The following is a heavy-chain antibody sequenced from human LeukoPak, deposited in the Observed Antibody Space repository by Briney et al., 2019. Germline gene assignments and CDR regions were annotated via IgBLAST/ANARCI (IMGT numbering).Heavy chain of an antibody. V-gene: IGHV4-31*03. Sequence: SETLSLTCTVSGGSISSGGYYWSWIRQHPGKGLEWIGYIYYSGSTYYNPSLKSRVTISVDTSKNQFSLKLSSVTAADTAVYYCARLWFGESLNWFDPWAREPWSPSPQ. J-gene: IGHJ5*02. CDR1: GGSISSGGYY. CDR2: IYYSGST. D-gene: IGHD3-10*01. CDR3: ARLWFGESLNWFDP.